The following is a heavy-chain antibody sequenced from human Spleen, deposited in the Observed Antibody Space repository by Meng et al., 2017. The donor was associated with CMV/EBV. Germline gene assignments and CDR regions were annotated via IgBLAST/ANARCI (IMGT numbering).Heavy chain of an antibody. CDR1: GYTFTNYA. J-gene: IGHJ6*02. CDR2: ISAYNSNT. V-gene: IGHV1-18*01. CDR3: ARVDFPGSRKAYFGMDV. D-gene: IGHD3-3*01. Sequence: ASVKVSCKASGYTFTNYAISWVRQAPGQGVEWMGWISAYNSNTNYAQKVQGRVTMTVATTTSTAYMELRSLQSDDTAVYYCARVDFPGSRKAYFGMDVWGQGTMVTVSS.